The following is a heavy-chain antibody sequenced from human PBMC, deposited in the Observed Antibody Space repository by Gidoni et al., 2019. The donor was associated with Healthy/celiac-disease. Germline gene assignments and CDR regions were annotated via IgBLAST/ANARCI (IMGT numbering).Heavy chain of an antibody. Sequence: EVQLLESGGGLVQPGGSLRLSCAASGFRFSSYAMSWVRQAPGTGVEWVAVIMGVGGRKYYTDSLKARLTISRENPKNRLYLQMNSGRAENTAVYYWAKDHPTPGYSSGGYEIWDAFDIWGQGKMVTVSA. D-gene: IGHD6-19*01. CDR3: AKDHPTPGYSSGGYEIWDAFDI. CDR1: GFRFSSYA. CDR2: IMGVGGRK. V-gene: IGHV3-23*01. J-gene: IGHJ3*02.